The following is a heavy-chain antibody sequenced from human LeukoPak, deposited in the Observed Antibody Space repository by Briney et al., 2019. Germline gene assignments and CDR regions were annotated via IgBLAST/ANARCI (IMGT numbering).Heavy chain of an antibody. J-gene: IGHJ4*02. CDR2: IYHSGST. D-gene: IGHD7-27*01. V-gene: IGHV4-30-2*01. CDR3: ARLTVLTGVDY. Sequence: SETLSLTCTVSGGSISSGGYYWSWIRQPPGKGLEWIGYIYHSGSTYYNPSLKSRVTISVDRSKNQFSLKLNSVTAADTAVYYCARLTVLTGVDYWGQGTLVTVSS. CDR1: GGSISSGGYY.